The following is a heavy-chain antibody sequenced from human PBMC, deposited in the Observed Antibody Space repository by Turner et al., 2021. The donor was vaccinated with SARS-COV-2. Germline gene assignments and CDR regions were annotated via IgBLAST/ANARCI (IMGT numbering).Heavy chain of an antibody. D-gene: IGHD6-13*01. Sequence: EVQLVESGGGLVKPGGSLRLSCAAPGFTLSSYSMNWVRQAPGKGLEWVSSISSSSSYIYYADSVKGLFTISRDNAKNSLYLQLNSLRAEDTAVYYCATIAAAGPDFYYYYGMDVWGQGTTVTVSS. CDR2: ISSSSSYI. CDR3: ATIAAAGPDFYYYYGMDV. CDR1: GFTLSSYS. J-gene: IGHJ6*02. V-gene: IGHV3-21*01.